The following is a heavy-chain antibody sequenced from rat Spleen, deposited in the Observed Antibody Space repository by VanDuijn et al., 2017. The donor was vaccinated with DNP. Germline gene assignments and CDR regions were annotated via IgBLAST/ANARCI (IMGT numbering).Heavy chain of an antibody. CDR3: ATRGEGIVH. V-gene: IGHV5S10*01. CDR1: GFTFSDYN. CDR2: ITYDGSKT. D-gene: IGHD1-11*01. Sequence: EVQLVESGGGLVQPGRSLKLSCAASGFTFSDYNMAWVRQTPKKGLEWVATITYDGSKTYYRDSVKGRFTISRDNAKSTLYLQMDSLRSEDTATYYCATRGEGIVHWGQGLMVTVSS. J-gene: IGHJ2*01.